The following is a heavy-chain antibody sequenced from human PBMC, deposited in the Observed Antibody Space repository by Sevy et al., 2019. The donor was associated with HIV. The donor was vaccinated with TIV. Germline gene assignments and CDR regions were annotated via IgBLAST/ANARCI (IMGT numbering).Heavy chain of an antibody. J-gene: IGHJ4*02. Sequence: GESLKISCAASGFTFSSYGMHWVRQAPGKGLEWVAVIWYDGSNKYYADSVKGRFTISRDNSKNTLYLQMNSLRAEDTAVYYCARGQYSNYPRYYFDYWGQGTLVTVSS. CDR1: GFTFSSYG. V-gene: IGHV3-33*01. CDR2: IWYDGSNK. D-gene: IGHD4-4*01. CDR3: ARGQYSNYPRYYFDY.